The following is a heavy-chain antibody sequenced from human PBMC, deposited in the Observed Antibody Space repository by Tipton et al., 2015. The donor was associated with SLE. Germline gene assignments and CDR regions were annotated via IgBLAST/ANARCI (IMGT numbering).Heavy chain of an antibody. J-gene: IGHJ3*02. V-gene: IGHV3-53*05. CDR2: IYSGGST. CDR1: GFTVSSNY. Sequence: GSLRLSCAASGFTVSSNYMSWVRQAPGKGLEWVSVIYSGGSTYYADSVKGRFTISRDNSKNTLYLQMNSLRAEDTAVYYCARDIRYIVATPRNAFDIWGQGTMVTVSS. D-gene: IGHD5-12*01. CDR3: ARDIRYIVATPRNAFDI.